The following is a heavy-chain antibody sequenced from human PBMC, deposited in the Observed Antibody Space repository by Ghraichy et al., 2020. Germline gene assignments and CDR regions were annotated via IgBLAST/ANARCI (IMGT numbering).Heavy chain of an antibody. CDR2: TYYRSKWYN. CDR1: GDSVSSNSAA. Sequence: SQTLSLTCAISGDSVSSNSAAWNWIRQSPSRGLEWLGRTYYRSKWYNDYAVSVKSRITINPDTSKNQFSLQLNSVTPEDTAVYYCARGGYSSSWYNTPILLYGANYGMDVWGQGTTVTVSS. V-gene: IGHV6-1*01. J-gene: IGHJ6*02. D-gene: IGHD6-13*01. CDR3: ARGGYSSSWYNTPILLYGANYGMDV.